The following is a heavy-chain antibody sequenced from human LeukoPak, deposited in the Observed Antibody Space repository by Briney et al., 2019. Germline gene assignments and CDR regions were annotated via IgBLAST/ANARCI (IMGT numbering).Heavy chain of an antibody. CDR1: GFTFSWYG. CDR3: ARRSGIAVAGAFDY. J-gene: IGHJ4*02. V-gene: IGHV3-23*01. D-gene: IGHD6-19*01. CDR2: ISGSGDST. Sequence: GGSLRLSCAASGFTFSWYGMRWVRQAPGKGLEWVSGISGSGDSTYYADSVKGRFTISRDNSKNTLYLQMNSLRAEDTAVYYCARRSGIAVAGAFDYWGQGTLVTVSS.